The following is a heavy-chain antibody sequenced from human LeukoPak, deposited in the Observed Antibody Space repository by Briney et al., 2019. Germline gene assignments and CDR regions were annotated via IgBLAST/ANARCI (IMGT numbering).Heavy chain of an antibody. D-gene: IGHD3-22*01. V-gene: IGHV3-21*01. J-gene: IGHJ4*02. CDR1: GFTFSSYS. Sequence: GGSLRLSCAASGFTFSSYSMNWVRQAPGKGLEWVSSISSSSSYIYYADSVKGRFTISRDNAKNSLYLQMNSLRAEDTAVYYCAKEARYYDSSGYIPDYWGQGTLVTVSS. CDR3: AKEARYYDSSGYIPDY. CDR2: ISSSSSYI.